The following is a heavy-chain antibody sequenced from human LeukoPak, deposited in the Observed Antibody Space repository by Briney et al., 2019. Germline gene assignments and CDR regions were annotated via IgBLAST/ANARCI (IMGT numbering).Heavy chain of an antibody. CDR3: ARNIAVAGRGDYMDV. CDR2: IYYSGST. D-gene: IGHD6-19*01. Sequence: PSETLSLTCAVYGESFSGYYWSWIRQPPGKGLEWIGYIYYSGSTNYNPSLKSRVTILVDTSKNQFSLKLSSVTAADTAVYYCARNIAVAGRGDYMDVWGKGTTVTISS. J-gene: IGHJ6*03. V-gene: IGHV4-59*08. CDR1: GESFSGYY.